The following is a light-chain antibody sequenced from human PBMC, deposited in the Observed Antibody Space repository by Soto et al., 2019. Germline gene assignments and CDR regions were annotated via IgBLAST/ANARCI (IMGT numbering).Light chain of an antibody. CDR2: EVT. J-gene: IGLJ1*01. CDR3: CSYTSSRTYV. Sequence: QSVLTQPASVSGSPGQSITISCTGTSSDVGAYIYVSWYQHHPGKAPKVMIYEVTNRPSGVSDRFSGSKSGNTASLTISGLQAEDEADYYCCSYTSSRTYVFGTGT. CDR1: SSDVGAYIY. V-gene: IGLV2-14*01.